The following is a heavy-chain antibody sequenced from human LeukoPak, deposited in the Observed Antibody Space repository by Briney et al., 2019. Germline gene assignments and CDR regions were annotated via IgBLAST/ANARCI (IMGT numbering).Heavy chain of an antibody. V-gene: IGHV1-46*01. J-gene: IGHJ3*02. Sequence: ASVKVSCKASGYTFTSYYMHWVRQAPGQGLEWMGIINPSGGSTSYAQKFQGRVTMTGDMSTSTVYMELSSLRSEDTAVYYCAGLASSYYYDSSGYYDDAFDIWGKGTTVTISS. CDR2: INPSGGST. CDR3: AGLASSYYYDSSGYYDDAFDI. D-gene: IGHD3-22*01. CDR1: GYTFTSYY.